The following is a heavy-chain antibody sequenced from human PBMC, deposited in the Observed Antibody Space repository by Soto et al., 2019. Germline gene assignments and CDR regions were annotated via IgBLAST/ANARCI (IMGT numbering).Heavy chain of an antibody. J-gene: IGHJ4*02. Sequence: ASVKVCSKASGYSFTSYDIYWVRQATGQGLEWMGWMNPNTGNSGYAQKFQGRVTMTSDTSISTAHMELSSLRSEDTDVYYCARRAETNGWNGFGADKYYFDFWGQGTLVTVSS. V-gene: IGHV1-8*01. CDR1: GYSFTSYD. CDR2: MNPNTGNS. CDR3: ARRAETNGWNGFGADKYYFDF. D-gene: IGHD1-1*01.